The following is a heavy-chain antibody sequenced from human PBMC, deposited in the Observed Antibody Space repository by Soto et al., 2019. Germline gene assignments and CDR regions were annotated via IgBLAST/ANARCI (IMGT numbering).Heavy chain of an antibody. J-gene: IGHJ5*02. D-gene: IGHD2-2*01. V-gene: IGHV1-18*04. CDR1: GYTFTSYG. Sequence: QVQLVQSGAEVKKPGASVKVSCKASGYTFTSYGISWVRQAPGQGLEWMGWISAYNGNTNYAQKLQGRVTMTTDPSTSTAYMELRSLRSDDTAVYYCARVRYQLLKSDWFDPWGQGTLVTVSS. CDR2: ISAYNGNT. CDR3: ARVRYQLLKSDWFDP.